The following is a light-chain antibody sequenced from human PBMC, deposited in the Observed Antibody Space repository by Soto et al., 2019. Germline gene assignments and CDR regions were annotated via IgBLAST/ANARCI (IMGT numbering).Light chain of an antibody. Sequence: QSALTQPRSVSGSPGQSVTISCTGTNNDVGCYNYVSWYQQQLGKAPKLLIYDVNKRPSGVPPRFSGSKSANTASLTISGLQAADEADYYCNSYAGGLVLFGGGTKLTVL. CDR3: NSYAGGLVL. V-gene: IGLV2-11*01. J-gene: IGLJ2*01. CDR1: NNDVGCYNY. CDR2: DVN.